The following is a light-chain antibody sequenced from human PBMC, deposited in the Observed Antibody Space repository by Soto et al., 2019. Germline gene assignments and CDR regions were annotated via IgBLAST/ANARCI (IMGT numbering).Light chain of an antibody. CDR1: QAVGRY. CDR2: GAS. CDR3: QHYKNYPWT. Sequence: AIRMTQSPSSLSASAGDRVAIACRASQAVGRYLAWYQQKPGQAPKLLIYGASTLQSGVPSRFSGGGSGTDFTLTMSCLQSEDFATYYCQHYKNYPWTFGQGTKVEIK. J-gene: IGKJ1*01. V-gene: IGKV1-8*01.